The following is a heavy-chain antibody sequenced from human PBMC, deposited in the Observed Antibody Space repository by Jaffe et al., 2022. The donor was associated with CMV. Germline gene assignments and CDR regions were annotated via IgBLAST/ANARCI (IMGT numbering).Heavy chain of an antibody. V-gene: IGHV5-51*01. CDR2: IYPGDSDT. CDR1: GYSFTSYW. D-gene: IGHD3-3*01. CDR3: ARAGLDYDFWSGYSDY. Sequence: EVQLVQSGAEVKKPGESLKISCKGSGYSFTSYWIGWVRQMPGKGLEWMGIIYPGDSDTRYRPSLQGQVTISADKSISTAYLQWSSLKASDTAMYYCARAGLDYDFWSGYSDYWGQGTLVTVSS. J-gene: IGHJ4*02.